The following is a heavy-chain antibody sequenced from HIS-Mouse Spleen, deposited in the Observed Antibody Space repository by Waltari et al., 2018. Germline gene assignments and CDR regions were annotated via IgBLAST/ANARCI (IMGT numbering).Heavy chain of an antibody. CDR2: IYYSGST. Sequence: QVQLQESGPGLVKPSETLSLTCTVSGGSFSSYYWSWIRQPPGKGVEWIGYIYYSGSTNANPSLKTRVTISVDTSKYQFSLKLRSVTAADTAVYYCARDEGEAAAGTGMGFDPWGQGTLVTVSS. V-gene: IGHV4-59*01. J-gene: IGHJ5*02. CDR3: ARDEGEAAAGTGMGFDP. CDR1: GGSFSSYY. D-gene: IGHD6-13*01.